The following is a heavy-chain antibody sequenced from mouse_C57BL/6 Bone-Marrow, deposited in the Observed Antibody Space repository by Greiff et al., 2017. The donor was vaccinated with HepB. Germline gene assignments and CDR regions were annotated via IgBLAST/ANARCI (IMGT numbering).Heavy chain of an antibody. D-gene: IGHD1-1*02. V-gene: IGHV5-4*01. J-gene: IGHJ4*01. CDR3: ARDWGKWSYAMDY. Sequence: EVKLMESGGGLVKPGGSLKLSCAASGFTFSSYAMSWVRQTPEKRLEWVATISDGGSYTYYPDNVKGRFTISRDNAKNNLYLQMSHLKSEDTAMYYCARDWGKWSYAMDYWGQGTSVTVSS. CDR2: ISDGGSYT. CDR1: GFTFSSYA.